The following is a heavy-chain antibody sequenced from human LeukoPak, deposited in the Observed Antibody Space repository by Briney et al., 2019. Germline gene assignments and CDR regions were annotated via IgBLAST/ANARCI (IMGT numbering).Heavy chain of an antibody. V-gene: IGHV1-69*13. CDR3: ARDREYSSSSRFDP. J-gene: IGHJ5*02. D-gene: IGHD6-6*01. Sequence: SVKVSCTASGGTFSSYAISWVRQAPGQGLEWMGGIIPIFGTANYAQKFQGRVTITADESTSTAYMELSSLRSEDTAVYYCARDREYSSSSRFDPWGQGTLVTVSS. CDR1: GGTFSSYA. CDR2: IIPIFGTA.